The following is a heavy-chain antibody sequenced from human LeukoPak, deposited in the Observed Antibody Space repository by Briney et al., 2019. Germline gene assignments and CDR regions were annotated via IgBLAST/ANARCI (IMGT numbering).Heavy chain of an antibody. CDR2: IYNSGST. CDR3: ARGVVAAAGRTFDF. CDR1: GGSFSYFY. V-gene: IGHV4-59*01. Sequence: SETLTLTCAVYGGSFSYFYWSWMRQPPGKGLEWIGYIYNSGSTSYNPSLKSRVTISLDTSQNQFSLKLSSLTAADTAVYYCARGVVAAAGRTFDFWGQGTLVTVSS. D-gene: IGHD6-13*01. J-gene: IGHJ4*02.